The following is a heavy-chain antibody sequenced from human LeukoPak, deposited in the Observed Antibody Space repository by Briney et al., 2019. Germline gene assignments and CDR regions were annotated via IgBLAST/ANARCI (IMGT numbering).Heavy chain of an antibody. J-gene: IGHJ3*02. CDR1: GGFISSGDYY. V-gene: IGHV4-31*03. CDR3: ARGRRWLQPNDAFDI. D-gene: IGHD5-24*01. Sequence: SHPLSLTCTVSGGFISSGDYYGSWIRQHPGKGLERIGYIYYSRSTHYNPSLKSRVTISVDTSKNQFSLKLSSVTATDTAVYYCARGRRWLQPNDAFDIWGQGTMVTVSS. CDR2: IYYSRST.